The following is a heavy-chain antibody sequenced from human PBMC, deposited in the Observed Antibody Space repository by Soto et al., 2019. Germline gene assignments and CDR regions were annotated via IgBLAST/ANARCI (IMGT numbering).Heavy chain of an antibody. CDR3: AKQGTLTGDFDH. V-gene: IGHV3-23*01. CDR1: GFTFGTYA. D-gene: IGHD4-4*01. J-gene: IGHJ4*02. Sequence: EVRLLESGGGLVQRGGSLRLSCAASGFTFGTYAMNWVRQAPGKGLEWVSGISGSGGRTYYADSVKGRFSISSDKSKNTLYLQMNSLRAEDTAVYYCAKQGTLTGDFDHWGQGTRVTVSS. CDR2: ISGSGGRT.